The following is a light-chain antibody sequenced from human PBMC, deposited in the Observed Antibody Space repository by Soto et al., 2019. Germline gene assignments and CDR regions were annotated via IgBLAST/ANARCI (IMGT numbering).Light chain of an antibody. CDR2: DAS. Sequence: EVVLTQSPGTLSLSPGERATLSCRASQSVSRFLAWYQQKPGQAPRVLIYDASNRATGIPDRFSGSGSGTDFTLTISSLEPEDSAVYYCQQRSDWHTFGQGTKVDIK. CDR1: QSVSRF. CDR3: QQRSDWHT. J-gene: IGKJ2*01. V-gene: IGKV3-11*01.